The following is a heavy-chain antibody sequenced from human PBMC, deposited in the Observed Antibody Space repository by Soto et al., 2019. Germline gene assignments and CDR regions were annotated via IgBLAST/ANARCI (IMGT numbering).Heavy chain of an antibody. CDR2: IIPIFGTA. D-gene: IGHD2-15*01. Sequence: QVQLVQSGAEVKKPGSSVKVSCKASGGTFSSYAISWVRQAPGQGLEWMGGIIPIFGTANYAQKFLGRVTNTADDSASTANMERSRLRSEDTTLYYCAYYCSNGSCYTSTTGYFQHWSQATLIIASS. V-gene: IGHV1-69*01. CDR3: AYYCSNGSCYTSTTGYFQH. J-gene: IGHJ1*01. CDR1: GGTFSSYA.